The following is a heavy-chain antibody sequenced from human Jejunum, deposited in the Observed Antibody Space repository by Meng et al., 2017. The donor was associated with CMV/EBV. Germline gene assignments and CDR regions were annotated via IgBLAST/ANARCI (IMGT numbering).Heavy chain of an antibody. CDR1: GYTCSNYG. D-gene: IGHD1-26*01. V-gene: IGHV1-18*01. Sequence: QAQLGQLGGEVKEAGASVKVSCKASGYTCSNYGIYWVRQGPGQGLEWMGWISAYNGNTNYAQTLQGRVTMTTDTSTSTAYMELRSLRSDDTAVYYCARVEVGITSGDYWGQGTLVTVSS. CDR3: ARVEVGITSGDY. CDR2: ISAYNGNT. J-gene: IGHJ4*02.